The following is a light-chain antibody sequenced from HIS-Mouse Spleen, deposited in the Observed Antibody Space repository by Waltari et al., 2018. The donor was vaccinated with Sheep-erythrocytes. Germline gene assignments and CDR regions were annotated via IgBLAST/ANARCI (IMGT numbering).Light chain of an antibody. CDR1: SRHLGCYNY. CDR2: EVS. J-gene: IGLJ3*02. V-gene: IGLV2-14*01. CDR3: SSYTSSSTWV. Sequence: QSALTQPASVSGSPGQSITISCTGTSRHLGCYNYVPWYQQHPGKAPKLMIYEVSNRPSGVSNRFSGSKSGNTASLTISGLQAEDEADYYCSSYTSSSTWVFGGGTKLTVL.